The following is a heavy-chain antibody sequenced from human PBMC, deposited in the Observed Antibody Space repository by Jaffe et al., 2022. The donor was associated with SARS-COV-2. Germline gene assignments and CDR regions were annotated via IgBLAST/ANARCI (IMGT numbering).Heavy chain of an antibody. J-gene: IGHJ4*02. CDR3: ARGVYSSSWYAYFDY. CDR1: GFTFSSYA. D-gene: IGHD6-13*01. CDR2: ISYDGSNK. V-gene: IGHV3-30-3*01. Sequence: QVQLVESGGGVVQPGRSLRLSCAASGFTFSSYAMHWVRQAPGKGLEWVAVISYDGSNKYYADSVKGRFTISRDNSKNTLYLQMNSLRAEDTAVYYCARGVYSSSWYAYFDYWGQGTLVTVSS.